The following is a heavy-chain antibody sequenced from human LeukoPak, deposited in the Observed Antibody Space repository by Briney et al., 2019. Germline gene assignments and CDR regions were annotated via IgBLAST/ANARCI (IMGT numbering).Heavy chain of an antibody. CDR1: GFTFSSYG. V-gene: IGHV3-30*02. Sequence: GGSLRLSCAASGFTFSSYGMHWVRQAPGKGLEWVAFIRYDGSNKYYADSVKGRFTISRDNSKNTLYLQMNSLRAEDTAVYYCANADSSPRPDFDYWGQGTLITVSS. CDR3: ANADSSPRPDFDY. CDR2: IRYDGSNK. D-gene: IGHD6-13*01. J-gene: IGHJ4*02.